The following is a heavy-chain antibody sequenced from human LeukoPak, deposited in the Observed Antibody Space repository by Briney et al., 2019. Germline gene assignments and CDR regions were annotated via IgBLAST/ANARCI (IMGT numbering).Heavy chain of an antibody. J-gene: IGHJ3*02. CDR1: GFTFSSYA. CDR2: ISGSGGST. D-gene: IGHD6-19*01. Sequence: GGSLRLSCAASGFTFSSYAMSWARQAPGKGLEWVSAISGSGGSTYYADSVKGRFTISRDNSKNTLYLQMNSLRAEDTAVYYCAKDHRSSGWYGAFDIWGQGTMVTVSS. V-gene: IGHV3-23*01. CDR3: AKDHRSSGWYGAFDI.